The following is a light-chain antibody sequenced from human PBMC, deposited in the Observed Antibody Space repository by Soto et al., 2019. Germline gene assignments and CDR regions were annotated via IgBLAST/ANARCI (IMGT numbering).Light chain of an antibody. CDR3: AAWDDSLSGLV. V-gene: IGLV2-14*01. J-gene: IGLJ1*01. CDR2: EVT. Sequence: QSVLTQPASVSGSPGQSITLSCPGTNNDVGGYNYVSWYQQYPGKAPKLMIYEVTNRPSGVPERFSASKSGTSASLAISGLRSEDEADYYCAAWDDSLSGLVFGTGTKVTVL. CDR1: NNDVGGYNY.